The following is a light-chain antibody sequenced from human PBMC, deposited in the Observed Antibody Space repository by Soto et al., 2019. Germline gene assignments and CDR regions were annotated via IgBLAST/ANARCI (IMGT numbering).Light chain of an antibody. V-gene: IGLV2-11*01. J-gene: IGLJ1*01. Sequence: QSVLTQPYSVSGSPGQSVTISCTGTSSDVGGYHYVSWYQQHPGTVPKLMIYDVSERPSGVSDRFSGSKLGNTASLTISGLQAEDEADYYCCSYAGSYSFVFGSGTKLTVL. CDR3: CSYAGSYSFV. CDR1: SSDVGGYHY. CDR2: DVS.